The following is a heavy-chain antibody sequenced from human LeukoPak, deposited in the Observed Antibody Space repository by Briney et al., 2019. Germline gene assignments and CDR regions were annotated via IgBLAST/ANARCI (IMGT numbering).Heavy chain of an antibody. D-gene: IGHD3-22*01. CDR2: INHSGST. V-gene: IGHV4-34*01. CDR1: GGSFSGYY. CDR3: ARSLNYYDSSGYYSDY. J-gene: IGHJ4*02. Sequence: SETLSLTCAVYGGSFSGYYWSWIRQPPGKGLEWIGEINHSGSTNYNPSLKSRVTISVDTSKNQFSLKLSSVTAADTAVYYCARSLNYYDSSGYYSDYWGQGTLVTVSS.